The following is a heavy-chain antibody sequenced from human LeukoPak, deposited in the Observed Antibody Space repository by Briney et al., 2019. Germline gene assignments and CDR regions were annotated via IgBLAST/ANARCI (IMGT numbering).Heavy chain of an antibody. D-gene: IGHD3-22*01. J-gene: IGHJ5*02. CDR1: GGSISSYY. V-gene: IGHV4-59*08. Sequence: SETLPLTCTVSGGSISSYYWSWIRQPPGKGLEWIGYIYYSGSTNYNPSLKSRVTISVDTSKNQFSLKLSSVTAADTAVYYCARLEVYYDSSGYYNWFDPWGQGTLVTVSS. CDR2: IYYSGST. CDR3: ARLEVYYDSSGYYNWFDP.